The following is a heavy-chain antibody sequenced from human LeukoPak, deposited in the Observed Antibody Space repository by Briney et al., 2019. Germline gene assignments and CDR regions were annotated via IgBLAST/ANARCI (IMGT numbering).Heavy chain of an antibody. CDR1: GFSLSDYW. CDR3: STTYYYDSSEGY. D-gene: IGHD3-22*01. Sequence: GGSLRLSCAASGFSLSDYWMSWVRQTPGKGLEWVGRIKSKTDGGTTDYAAPVKGRFTISRDDSKNTLYLQMNSLKTEDTAVYYCSTTYYYDSSEGYWGQGTLVTVSS. CDR2: IKSKTDGGTT. J-gene: IGHJ4*02. V-gene: IGHV3-15*01.